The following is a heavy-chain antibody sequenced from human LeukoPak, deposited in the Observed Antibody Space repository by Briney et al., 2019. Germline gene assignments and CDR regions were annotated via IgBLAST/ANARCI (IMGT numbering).Heavy chain of an antibody. CDR3: ARAPERLGWFDP. D-gene: IGHD1-1*01. CDR2: ISAYNGNT. CDR1: GYTFTSYG. V-gene: IGHV1-18*01. Sequence: ASVNVSCKASGYTFTSYGITWVRQAPGQGLEWMGWISAYNGNTNYAQKFQGRVTMTTDRSTSTAYMELRSLRSDDTAVYYCARAPERLGWFDPWGQGTLVPVSS. J-gene: IGHJ5*02.